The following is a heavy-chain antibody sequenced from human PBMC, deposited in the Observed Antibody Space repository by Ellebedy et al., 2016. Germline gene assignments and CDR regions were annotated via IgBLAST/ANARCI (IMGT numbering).Heavy chain of an antibody. CDR3: ARERGGFDT. V-gene: IGHV3-74*03. CDR1: GFTFRAYW. J-gene: IGHJ5*02. D-gene: IGHD3-16*01. CDR2: INSDGTKT. Sequence: GGSLRLSCAASGFTFRAYWMHWVRQAPGKGLVWVSRINSDGTKTTYAAFVKGRFTISRNNAKNTLHLQLNSLRAEDTAVYFCARERGGFDTWGQGTLVTVSS.